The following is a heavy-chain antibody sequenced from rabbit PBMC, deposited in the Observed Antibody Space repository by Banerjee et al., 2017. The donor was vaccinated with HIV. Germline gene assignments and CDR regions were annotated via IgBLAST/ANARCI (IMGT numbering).Heavy chain of an antibody. CDR3: ARDLAGVIGWNFGL. CDR1: GFSFSSSYW. J-gene: IGHJ4*01. V-gene: IGHV1S45*01. Sequence: QEQLEESGGDLVKPEGSLTLTCTASGFSFSSSYWMCWVRQAPGKGLEWIACIYGGSSAITYYATWAKGRFSISRSTSLNTVDLKMTSLTAADTATYFCARDLAGVIGWNFGLWGPGTLVT. D-gene: IGHD4-1*01. CDR2: IYGGSSAIT.